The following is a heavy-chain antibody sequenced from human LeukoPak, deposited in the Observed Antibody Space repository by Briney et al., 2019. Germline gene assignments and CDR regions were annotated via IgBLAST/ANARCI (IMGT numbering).Heavy chain of an antibody. CDR3: AREGGDFGYGMDV. CDR1: GFTFSSYA. D-gene: IGHD4-17*01. V-gene: IGHV3-23*01. Sequence: GGSLRLSCAASGFTFSSYAMSWVRQAPGKGLEWVSAISGSGDSTYYGDSVKGRFTISRDSSKNTLYLQMNSLRAEDTAVYYCAREGGDFGYGMDVWGQGTTVTVSS. CDR2: ISGSGDST. J-gene: IGHJ6*02.